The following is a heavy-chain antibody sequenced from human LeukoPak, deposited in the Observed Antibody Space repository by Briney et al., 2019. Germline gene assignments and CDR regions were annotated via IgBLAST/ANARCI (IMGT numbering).Heavy chain of an antibody. D-gene: IGHD3-10*01. CDR1: GGSISSYY. CDR3: AKAAKYYYGSETYYYFDY. J-gene: IGHJ4*02. V-gene: IGHV4-59*01. Sequence: KTSETLSLTCTVSGGSISSYYWSWIRQPPGKGLEWIGYTYHSGTSNYNPSLKSRVTMSVDTSKSQFSLSLSSVTTADTAVYFCAKAAKYYYGSETYYYFDYWGQGILVTVSS. CDR2: TYHSGTS.